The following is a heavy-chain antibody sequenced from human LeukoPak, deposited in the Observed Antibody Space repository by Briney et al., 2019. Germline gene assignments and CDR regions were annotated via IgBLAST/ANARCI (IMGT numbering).Heavy chain of an antibody. V-gene: IGHV4-31*03. J-gene: IGHJ4*02. Sequence: KSSQTLSLTCTVSGGSISSGGYYWSWIRQHPGKGLEWIGYIYYSGSTYYNPSLKSRVTISVDTSKNQFSLKLSSVTAADTAVYYCARRARGPATAIYYFDYWGQGTLVTVSS. CDR2: IYYSGST. D-gene: IGHD2-2*01. CDR1: GGSISSGGYY. CDR3: ARRARGPATAIYYFDY.